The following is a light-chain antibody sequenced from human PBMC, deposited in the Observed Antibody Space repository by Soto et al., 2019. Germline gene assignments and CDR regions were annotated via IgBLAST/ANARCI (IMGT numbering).Light chain of an antibody. V-gene: IGKV1-5*03. Sequence: DIQMTQSPSTLSASIGDRVTITCRASQSISNWLAWYQQKPGKAPKLLIYKASNLESGVPSRFSGSGSGTEFTLTISSLQPDDFETYYCQQYDSRPYTFGQGTKLEIK. CDR3: QQYDSRPYT. CDR1: QSISNW. J-gene: IGKJ2*01. CDR2: KAS.